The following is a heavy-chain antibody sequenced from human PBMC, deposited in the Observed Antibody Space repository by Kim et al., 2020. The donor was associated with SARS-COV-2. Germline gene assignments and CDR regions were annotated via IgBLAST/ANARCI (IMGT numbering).Heavy chain of an antibody. V-gene: IGHV1-3*01. CDR1: GYTFSYPA. J-gene: IGHJ6*02. Sequence: ASVKVSCKASGYTFSYPAIHWVRQAPGQRLEWMGWINAGDGNTKYSQRSQDRVIFSTDTSASTVYMDVRSLRSEDTAVYYCASRSTWDWGSYFYAMDVWGQGTTVTVS. CDR3: ASRSTWDWGSYFYAMDV. D-gene: IGHD7-27*01. CDR2: INAGDGNT.